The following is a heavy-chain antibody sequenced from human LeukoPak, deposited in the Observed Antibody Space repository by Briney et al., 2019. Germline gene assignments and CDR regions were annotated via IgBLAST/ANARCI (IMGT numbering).Heavy chain of an antibody. Sequence: PSDTLSLTCAVSGYSISSSNWWGWIRQPPEKGLEWIGYIYYSGSIYYNPSLKSRVTMSVDTSKNQFSLKLSSVTAVDTAVYYCASGYCSSTSCYLPDYWGQGTLVTVSS. CDR2: IYYSGSI. J-gene: IGHJ4*02. CDR3: ASGYCSSTSCYLPDY. D-gene: IGHD2-2*03. CDR1: GYSISSSNW. V-gene: IGHV4-28*05.